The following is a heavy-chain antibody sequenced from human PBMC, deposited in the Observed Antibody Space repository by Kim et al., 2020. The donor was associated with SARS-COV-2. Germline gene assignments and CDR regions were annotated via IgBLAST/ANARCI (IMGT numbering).Heavy chain of an antibody. CDR3: ASRGYQLPRFHYYGMGV. Sequence: GGSLRLSCAASGFTFSSYEMNWVRQAPGKGLEWVSYISSSGSTIYYADSVKGRFTISRDNAKNSLYLQMNSLRAEDTAVYYCASRGYQLPRFHYYGMGVWGEATTVTVPS. J-gene: IGHJ6*04. CDR2: ISSSGSTI. V-gene: IGHV3-48*03. D-gene: IGHD2-2*01. CDR1: GFTFSSYE.